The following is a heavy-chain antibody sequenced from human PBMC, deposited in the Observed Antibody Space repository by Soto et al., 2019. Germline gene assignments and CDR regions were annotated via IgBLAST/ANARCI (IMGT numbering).Heavy chain of an antibody. CDR1: GFTFNTYA. CDR3: AKDEYYDSGTYSHNGMAV. Sequence: GGSLRLSCVVSGFTFNTYAVSWVRQAPGKGLEWVSLISGDGGSTYYGDSVKGRFTISRDNSKNTVYLQMNSLRAEDTAVYYCAKDEYYDSGTYSHNGMAVWGQGTTVTVSS. CDR2: ISGDGGST. J-gene: IGHJ6*02. D-gene: IGHD3-16*01. V-gene: IGHV3-23*01.